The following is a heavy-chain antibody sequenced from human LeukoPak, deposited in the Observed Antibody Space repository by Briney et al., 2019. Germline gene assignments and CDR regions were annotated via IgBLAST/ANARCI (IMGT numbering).Heavy chain of an antibody. V-gene: IGHV1-69*06. CDR1: GGTFSSYA. CDR3: VRDGGYCSGGSCYSYAFDI. Sequence: SSVKVSCKASGGTFSSYAISWVRQAPGQGLEWMGGIIPIFGTANYAQKFQGRVTITADKSTSTAYMELSSLRSEDTAVYYCVRDGGYCSGGSCYSYAFDIWGQGTMVTVSS. CDR2: IIPIFGTA. J-gene: IGHJ3*02. D-gene: IGHD2-15*01.